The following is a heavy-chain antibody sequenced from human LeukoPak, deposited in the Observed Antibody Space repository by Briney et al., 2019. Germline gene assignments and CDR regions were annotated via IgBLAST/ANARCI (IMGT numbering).Heavy chain of an antibody. D-gene: IGHD6-19*01. CDR1: GGSISSSSYY. J-gene: IGHJ4*02. Sequence: SETLSLTCTVSGGSISSSSYYWGWIRQPPGKGLEWIGSSYYSGSTYYNPSLKSRVTISVDTSKNQFSLKLSSVTAADTAVYYCARLTVPGIAVAPPGYWGQGTLVTVSS. CDR3: ARLTVPGIAVAPPGY. V-gene: IGHV4-39*01. CDR2: SYYSGST.